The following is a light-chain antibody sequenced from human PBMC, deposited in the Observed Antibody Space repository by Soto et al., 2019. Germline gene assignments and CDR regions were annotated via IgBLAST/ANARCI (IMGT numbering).Light chain of an antibody. V-gene: IGKV3D-20*02. CDR3: QQRSDWPS. Sequence: EILLTQSPGTLSFSPGERATLSCRASQSVSSSYLAWYQQKPGQAPRLLIYDASYRATGIPARFSGSGSGTDFTLTISSLEPEDFAVYYCQQRSDWPSFGQGTRLEI. J-gene: IGKJ5*01. CDR1: QSVSSSY. CDR2: DAS.